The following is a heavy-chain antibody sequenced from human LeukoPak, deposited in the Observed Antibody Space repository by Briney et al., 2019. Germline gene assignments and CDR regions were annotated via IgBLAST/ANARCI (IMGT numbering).Heavy chain of an antibody. CDR1: GFTFSTYI. J-gene: IGHJ4*02. Sequence: RGGSLRLSCSASGFTFSTYIMHWVRQAPGKGLETVSAITGNGGSTFYADSVKGRFTISRDNSKNTLYLQMSSLRAEDTAMYYCARRDDYSAYDCWGQGTLVTVSS. CDR2: ITGNGGST. CDR3: ARRDDYSAYDC. V-gene: IGHV3-64D*06. D-gene: IGHD5-24*01.